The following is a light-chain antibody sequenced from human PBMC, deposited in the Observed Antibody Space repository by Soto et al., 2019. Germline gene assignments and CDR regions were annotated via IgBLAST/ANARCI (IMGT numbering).Light chain of an antibody. CDR1: QSVGSN. V-gene: IGKV3-15*01. CDR2: GAS. CDR3: QQYTKWPR. J-gene: IGKJ3*01. Sequence: IVMTQSPATLSVSPGERATLSCRASQSVGSNLAWYQQKPGQAPRLLIYGASTRANGIPARFSGTGSGTEFTLTISSLQSDDFALYYCQQYTKWPRFGPGTKVDIK.